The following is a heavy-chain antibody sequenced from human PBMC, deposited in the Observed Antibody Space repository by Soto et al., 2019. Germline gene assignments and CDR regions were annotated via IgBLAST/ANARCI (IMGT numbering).Heavy chain of an antibody. Sequence: QLQLQESGPGLVKPSETLSLTCTVSGGSISSSSYYWGWIRQPPGKGLEWIGSIYYSGSTYYNPSLKSRVTISVDTSKNQFSLKLSSVTAADTAVYYCARNMVTVRGVIISRGYYYYMDVWGKGTTVTVSS. V-gene: IGHV4-39*01. CDR2: IYYSGST. J-gene: IGHJ6*03. CDR1: GGSISSSSYY. D-gene: IGHD3-10*01. CDR3: ARNMVTVRGVIISRGYYYYMDV.